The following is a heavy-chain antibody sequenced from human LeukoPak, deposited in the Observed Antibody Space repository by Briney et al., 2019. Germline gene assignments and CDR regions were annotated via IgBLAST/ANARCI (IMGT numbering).Heavy chain of an antibody. V-gene: IGHV3-11*04. CDR3: AREQGSALASYSFDI. D-gene: IGHD6-19*01. CDR1: GFTFSDYY. J-gene: IGHJ3*02. Sequence: GGSLRLSCAASGFTFSDYYMSWIRQAPGKGLEWVSYISSSGSAIYYADSVKGRFTISRDNAKNSLYLQMNSLRAEDTAVYNCAREQGSALASYSFDIWGQRTMGTVSS. CDR2: ISSSGSAI.